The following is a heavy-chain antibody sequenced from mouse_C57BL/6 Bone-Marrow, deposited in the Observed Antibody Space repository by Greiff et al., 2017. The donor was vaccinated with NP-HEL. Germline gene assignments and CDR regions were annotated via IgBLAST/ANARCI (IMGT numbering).Heavy chain of an antibody. CDR2: IDPSDSET. CDR3: ASGGNYYGSSSWFAY. Sequence: QVQLQQSGAELVRPGSSVKLSCKASGYTFTSYWMHWVKQRPIQGLEWIGNIDPSDSETHYNQKFKDKATLTVDKSSSTAYMQLSSLTSEDSAVYYCASGGNYYGSSSWFAYWGQGTLVTVSA. J-gene: IGHJ3*01. CDR1: GYTFTSYW. V-gene: IGHV1-52*01. D-gene: IGHD1-1*01.